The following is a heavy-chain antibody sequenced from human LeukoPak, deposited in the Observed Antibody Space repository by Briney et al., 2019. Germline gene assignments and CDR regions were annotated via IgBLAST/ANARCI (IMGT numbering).Heavy chain of an antibody. V-gene: IGHV4-59*01. CDR1: GGSFSGYY. J-gene: IGHJ4*02. CDR2: IYYSGST. Sequence: SETLSLTCAVYGGSFSGYYWSWIRQPPGKGLEWIGYIYYSGSTNYNPSLKSRVTISVDTSKNQFSLKLSSVTAADTAVYYCARVRDRAAGFDYWGQGTLVTVSS. CDR3: ARVRDRAAGFDY. D-gene: IGHD6-25*01.